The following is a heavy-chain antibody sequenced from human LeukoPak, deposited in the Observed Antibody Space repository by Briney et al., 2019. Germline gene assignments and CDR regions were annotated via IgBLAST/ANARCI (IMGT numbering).Heavy chain of an antibody. CDR1: GFTFTISA. CDR2: IVVGSGNT. D-gene: IGHD1-26*01. Sequence: GTSVTVSFTASGFTFTISAVQWVRQARGQRLEWIGWIVVGSGNTNYAQKFQERVTITRDMSTSTAYMELSSLRSEDTAVYYCAADLGGSYATDAFDIWGQGTMVTVSS. J-gene: IGHJ3*02. V-gene: IGHV1-58*01. CDR3: AADLGGSYATDAFDI.